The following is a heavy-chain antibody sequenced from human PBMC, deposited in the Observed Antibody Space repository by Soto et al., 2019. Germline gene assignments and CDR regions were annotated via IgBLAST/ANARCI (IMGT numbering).Heavy chain of an antibody. CDR2: IYYGGNT. V-gene: IGHV4-39*01. D-gene: IGHD5-12*01. CDR3: ATPRRGYSGYDRFDY. J-gene: IGHJ4*02. CDR1: GASISSSSHC. Sequence: PSETLSLTCTVSGASISSSSHCWGWTRQPPGKGLEWIGCIYYGGNTYYNPSLKRRVAISVDTSKNQFSLKLSSVTAADTAVYYCATPRRGYSGYDRFDYWGQGTLVTVSS.